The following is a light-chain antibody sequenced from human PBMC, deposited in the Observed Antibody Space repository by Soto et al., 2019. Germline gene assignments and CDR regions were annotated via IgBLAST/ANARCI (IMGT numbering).Light chain of an antibody. CDR2: AAS. CDR3: QQSYSTPGT. V-gene: IGKV1-39*01. Sequence: DIQLTQSPSSLSAYVRPRVTITGRASQSISSYLNWYQQKPGKAPKLLIYAASSLQSGVPSRFSGSGSGTDFTLTISSLQPEDFATYYCQQSYSTPGTFGQGSKVDVK. J-gene: IGKJ1*01. CDR1: QSISSY.